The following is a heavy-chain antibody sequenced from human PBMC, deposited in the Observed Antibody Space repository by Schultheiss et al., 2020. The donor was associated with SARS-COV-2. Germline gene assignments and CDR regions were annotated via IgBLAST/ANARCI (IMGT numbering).Heavy chain of an antibody. CDR1: RYTFTKYF. D-gene: IGHD2-2*02. CDR2: IIPIFGTA. Sequence: SVKVSCKASRYTFTKYFTQWVRQGPGQGLEWMGGIIPIFGTANYAQKFQGRVTITADKSTSTAYMELSSLRSEDTAVYYCARGINYCSSTSCYTYYYYYMDVWGKGTTVTVSS. J-gene: IGHJ6*03. V-gene: IGHV1-69*06. CDR3: ARGINYCSSTSCYTYYYYYMDV.